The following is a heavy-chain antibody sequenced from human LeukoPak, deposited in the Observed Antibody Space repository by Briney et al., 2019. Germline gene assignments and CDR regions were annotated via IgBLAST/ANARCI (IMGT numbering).Heavy chain of an antibody. V-gene: IGHV4-59*08. J-gene: IGHJ4*02. CDR1: GGSINYDY. CDR3: ATLRGASTAVFDS. CDR2: IHYSGAT. D-gene: IGHD2-21*02. Sequence: SETLSLTCTVSGGSINYDYWGWIRQSPGKRLEWIGYIHYSGATNYSPSLNSRVTISVDTSKNQFSLKLSSVTAADTALYYCATLRGASTAVFDSWGQGTLVTVSS.